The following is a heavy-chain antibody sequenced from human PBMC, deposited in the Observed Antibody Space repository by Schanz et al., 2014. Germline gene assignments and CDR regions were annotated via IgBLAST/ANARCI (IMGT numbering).Heavy chain of an antibody. CDR1: GFSFSDYY. CDR3: ARDRGSGGQNWYIDL. CDR2: INTGSNYI. J-gene: IGHJ2*01. D-gene: IGHD3-3*01. V-gene: IGHV3-11*05. Sequence: QVHLLESGGGLVEPGGSLRLSCAASGFSFSDYYMSWIRQAPGKGLEWISFINTGSNYINYADSVKGRFTISRDNTKNSLFLQLNSLRADDTAVYYSARDRGSGGQNWYIDLWGRGTLVTVSS.